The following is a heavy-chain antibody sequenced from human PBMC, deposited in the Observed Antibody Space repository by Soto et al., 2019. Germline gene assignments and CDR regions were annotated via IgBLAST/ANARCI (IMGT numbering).Heavy chain of an antibody. CDR2: IYYSGST. D-gene: IGHD2-2*01. Sequence: QVQLQESGPGLVKPSQTLSLTCTVSGGSISSGGYYWSWIRQHPGKGLELIGYIYYSGSTYYNPSLKKRVTISVATSKNQFPLKLSAVTAADTAVYYCARDRSGLQLPPGNYYYGMDVWGQGTTVTFSS. J-gene: IGHJ6*02. CDR1: GGSISSGGYY. CDR3: ARDRSGLQLPPGNYYYGMDV. V-gene: IGHV4-31*03.